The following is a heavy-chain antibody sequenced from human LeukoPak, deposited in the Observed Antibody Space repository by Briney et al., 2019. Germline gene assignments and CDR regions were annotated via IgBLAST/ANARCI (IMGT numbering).Heavy chain of an antibody. CDR2: IYNSWTT. D-gene: IGHD6-6*01. J-gene: IGHJ5*02. V-gene: IGHV4-61*02. CDR3: ARLVAARGWFDP. CDR1: GDSVSSGSNY. Sequence: SQTLSLTCTVTGDSVSSGSNYWSWIRQPAGKGLEWIGRIYNSWTTNYNPSLKGRVTISVDTSKNQFSLKLSSVTAADTAVYYCARLVAARGWFDPWGQGTLVTVSS.